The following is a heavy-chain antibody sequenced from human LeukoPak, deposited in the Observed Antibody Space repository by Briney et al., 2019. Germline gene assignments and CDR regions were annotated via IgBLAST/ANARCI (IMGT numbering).Heavy chain of an antibody. CDR1: GFTFSSYS. V-gene: IGHV3-21*01. J-gene: IGHJ4*02. CDR3: ARADYYDSSGYL. Sequence: GGSLRLSCAASGFTFSSYSMIWVRQTPGKVLEWVSSISSSSSYIYYADSVKGRFTVSRDNAKNSLYLQMHSLRAEDTAVYYCARADYYDSSGYLWGQGTLVTVSS. CDR2: ISSSSSYI. D-gene: IGHD3-22*01.